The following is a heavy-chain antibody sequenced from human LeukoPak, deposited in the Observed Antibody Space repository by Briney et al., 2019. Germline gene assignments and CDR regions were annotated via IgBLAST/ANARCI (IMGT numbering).Heavy chain of an antibody. J-gene: IGHJ5*02. D-gene: IGHD2-2*01. V-gene: IGHV3-7*01. CDR1: GFTFSSCR. Sequence: GGPLRLSWAACGFTFSSCRVRGLRQARGRGVEGGANIKQDGSEKYCVDSEEGRITISRENTKNSLYVKMNSLTAEDTAVYYCARVLEGYCSSTTCQGWFDPWGQGTLVTVSS. CDR3: ARVLEGYCSSTTCQGWFDP. CDR2: IKQDGSEK.